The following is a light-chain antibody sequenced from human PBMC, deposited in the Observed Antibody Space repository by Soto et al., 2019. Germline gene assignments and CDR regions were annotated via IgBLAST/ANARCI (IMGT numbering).Light chain of an antibody. CDR1: SSDVGGHDS. CDR3: SSYTSRSTLYV. CDR2: DVS. Sequence: QSALTQPASVSGSPGQSITISCTGTSSDVGGHDSVSWYQQLPGKAPKLIIYDVSNRPSGVSNRFSGSKSGDTASLTISGLHTEAEADYYCSSYTSRSTLYVFGIGTKLTVL. V-gene: IGLV2-14*01. J-gene: IGLJ1*01.